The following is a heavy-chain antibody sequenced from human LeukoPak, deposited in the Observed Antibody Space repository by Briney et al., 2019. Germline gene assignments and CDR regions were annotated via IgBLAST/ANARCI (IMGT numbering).Heavy chain of an antibody. CDR1: GYTFTSYD. Sequence: ASVKVSCKASGYTFTSYDINWVRQATGQGLEWMGWMNPNSGNTGYAQKFQGRVTITRNTSISTAYMELSSLRSEDTAVYYCARLTSSGWYGYYYYYMDVWGKGTTVTVSS. V-gene: IGHV1-8*03. CDR3: ARLTSSGWYGYYYYYMDV. CDR2: MNPNSGNT. J-gene: IGHJ6*03. D-gene: IGHD6-19*01.